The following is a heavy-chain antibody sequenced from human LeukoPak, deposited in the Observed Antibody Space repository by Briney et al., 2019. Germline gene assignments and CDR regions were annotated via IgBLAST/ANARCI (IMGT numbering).Heavy chain of an antibody. V-gene: IGHV3-7*01. CDR3: VIDRGAR. CDR2: MRLGGGVT. CDR1: GSTFCRSW. J-gene: IGHJ4*02. Sequence: GGSLRLPCAASGSTFCRSWMSWVRQAPGKGLEGVRLMRLGGGVTYYVASVKGRFTISRDNTKNLQYLQMNNLGAEDTAVYYCVIDRGARWGQGTLVTVSS.